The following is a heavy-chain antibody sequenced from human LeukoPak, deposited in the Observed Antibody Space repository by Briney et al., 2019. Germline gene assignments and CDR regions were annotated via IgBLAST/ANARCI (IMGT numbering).Heavy chain of an antibody. D-gene: IGHD6-19*01. CDR1: GGSFSGYY. CDR3: ANLAVARGGY. V-gene: IGHV4-34*01. Sequence: PSETLSLTCAVYGGSFSGYYWSWIRQPPGKGLEWIGEINHSGSTNYNPSLKSRVTISVDTSKNQFSLKLSSVTAADTAVYYCANLAVARGGYWGQGTLVTASS. CDR2: INHSGST. J-gene: IGHJ4*02.